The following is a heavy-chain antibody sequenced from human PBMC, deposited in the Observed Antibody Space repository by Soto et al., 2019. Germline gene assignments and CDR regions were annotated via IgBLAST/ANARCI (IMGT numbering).Heavy chain of an antibody. CDR1: GYTFTSYA. CDR2: INAGNGNT. J-gene: IGHJ5*02. V-gene: IGHV1-3*01. CDR3: ARDGSLQAHWFDP. D-gene: IGHD3-10*01. Sequence: ASVKVSCKASGYTFTSYAMHWVRQAPGQRLEWMGWINAGNGNTKHSQKLQGRVTITTDTSASTAYMELSSLRSEDTAVYYCARDGSLQAHWFDPWGQGTLVTVSS.